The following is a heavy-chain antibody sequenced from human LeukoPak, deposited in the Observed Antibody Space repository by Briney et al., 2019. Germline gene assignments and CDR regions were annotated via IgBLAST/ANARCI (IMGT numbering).Heavy chain of an antibody. CDR2: INHSGST. CDR3: ARASLGYCSGGSCYFDY. Sequence: SETLSLTCAVYGGSFSGYYWSWIRQPPGKGLEWIGEINHSGSTSYNPSLKSRVTISVDTSKNQFSLKLSSVTAADTAVYYCARASLGYCSGGSCYFDYWGQGTLVTVSS. J-gene: IGHJ4*02. V-gene: IGHV4-34*01. CDR1: GGSFSGYY. D-gene: IGHD2-15*01.